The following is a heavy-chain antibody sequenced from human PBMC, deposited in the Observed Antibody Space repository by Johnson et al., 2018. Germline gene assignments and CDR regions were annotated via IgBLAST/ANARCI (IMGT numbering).Heavy chain of an antibody. J-gene: IGHJ3*02. V-gene: IGHV3-30-3*01. Sequence: QVQLVESGGGVVQPGRSLRLSCAASGFTFSSYAMHWVRQAPGKGLEWVAVISYDGSNKYYADSVKGRFTISRDNSKNTLYLQMNSLGAEDTAVYYCAKEGRQLWYLPHDAFDSWGQGTMVTVSS. D-gene: IGHD5-18*01. CDR1: GFTFSSYA. CDR3: AKEGRQLWYLPHDAFDS. CDR2: ISYDGSNK.